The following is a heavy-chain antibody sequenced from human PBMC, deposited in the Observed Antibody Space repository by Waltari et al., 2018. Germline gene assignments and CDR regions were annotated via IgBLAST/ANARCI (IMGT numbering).Heavy chain of an antibody. J-gene: IGHJ4*02. V-gene: IGHV4-31*11. D-gene: IGHD2-15*01. CDR2: IYYSGST. CDR3: AGGVVVVVAAYFDY. Sequence: QVQLQESGPGLVKPSQTLSLICVVSGGSISSGGYYWSWIRLHPGKGLEWTWYIYYSGSTYCDPSLKSRVTLSVDTSKNQFALKRRSVTAADTAVYYCAGGVVVVVAAYFDYWGQGTLVTVSS. CDR1: GGSISSGGYY.